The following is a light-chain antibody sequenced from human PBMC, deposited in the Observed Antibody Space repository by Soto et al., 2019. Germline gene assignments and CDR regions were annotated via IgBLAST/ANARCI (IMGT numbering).Light chain of an antibody. CDR1: QGISNY. V-gene: IGKV1-27*01. CDR3: QKYNSALFT. Sequence: QMTQSPSSLSASVGDSVTITCRASQGISNYLAWYQQTPGKIPKLLIYAASTLQSGVPSRFSGSGSGTVFTLTISSLQPEDVATYYCQKYNSALFTFGPGTKVDLK. CDR2: AAS. J-gene: IGKJ3*01.